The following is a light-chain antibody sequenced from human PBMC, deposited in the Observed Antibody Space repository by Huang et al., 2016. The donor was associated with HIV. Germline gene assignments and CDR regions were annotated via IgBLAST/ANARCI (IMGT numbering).Light chain of an antibody. V-gene: IGKV1-39*01. J-gene: IGKJ2*01. CDR3: QQSYNRPYT. Sequence: DIQMTQYPPSLSASLGDRVTITCRAIQSITTYLTWYRHKPGEARERLIHATSTLQNGVPSRFSGCGSGTEVTRTITNLQPEDVASYYCQQSYNRPYTFGRGTKVDIK. CDR2: ATS. CDR1: QSITTY.